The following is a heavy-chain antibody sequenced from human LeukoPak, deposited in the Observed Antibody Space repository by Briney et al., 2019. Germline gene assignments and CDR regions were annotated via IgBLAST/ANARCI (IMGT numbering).Heavy chain of an antibody. CDR2: TYSGGST. CDR3: AKTAGIAAAADFDY. J-gene: IGHJ4*02. Sequence: GGSLRLSCAASGFTVSSNYMSWVRQAPGRGLEWVSVTYSGGSTYYADSVKGRFTISRDNSKNTLYLQMNSLRAEDTAVYYCAKTAGIAAAADFDYWGQGTLVTVSS. V-gene: IGHV3-66*01. CDR1: GFTVSSNY. D-gene: IGHD6-13*01.